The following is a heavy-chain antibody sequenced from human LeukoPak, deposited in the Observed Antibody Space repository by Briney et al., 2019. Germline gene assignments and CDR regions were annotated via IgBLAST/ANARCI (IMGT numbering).Heavy chain of an antibody. D-gene: IGHD3-10*01. V-gene: IGHV1-2*02. CDR1: GYTFTGYY. CDR2: INPNSGGT. Sequence: ASVKVSCKASGYTFTGYYMHWLRQAPGQGLEWMGWINPNSGGTNYAQKFQGRVTMTRDTSISTAYMELSRLRSDDTAVYYCARDQTGGLGLLWFGEFQYYMDVWGKGTTVTVSS. J-gene: IGHJ6*03. CDR3: ARDQTGGLGLLWFGEFQYYMDV.